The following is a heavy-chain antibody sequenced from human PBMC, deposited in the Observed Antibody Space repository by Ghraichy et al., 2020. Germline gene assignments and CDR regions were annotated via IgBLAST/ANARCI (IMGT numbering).Heavy chain of an antibody. V-gene: IGHV3-21*01. Sequence: GGSLRLSCAASGFSFSSYSMQWVRQAPGKGLEWVASISSSSSYKFYADSVKGRFTISRDNAKNSLYLQMNSLRAEDTAVYYCASLDIVEESRDRILEYWGQGTLVTVSS. CDR3: ASLDIVEESRDRILEY. CDR2: ISSSSSYK. D-gene: IGHD2-21*01. J-gene: IGHJ4*02. CDR1: GFSFSSYS.